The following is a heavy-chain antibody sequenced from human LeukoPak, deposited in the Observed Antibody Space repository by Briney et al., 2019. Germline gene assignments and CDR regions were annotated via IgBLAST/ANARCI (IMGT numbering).Heavy chain of an antibody. CDR1: GFTFSSYG. J-gene: IGHJ4*02. V-gene: IGHV3-23*01. CDR3: ARDRLGAMLFFDS. D-gene: IGHD3-16*01. Sequence: GGSLRLSWAASGFTFSSYGMSCVRQAPGKGLEWVSAISGSGGSTYYADSVKGRFTISRDNSKNTLYLQMNSLRAEDTALYYCARDRLGAMLFFDSWGQGTLVTVSS. CDR2: ISGSGGST.